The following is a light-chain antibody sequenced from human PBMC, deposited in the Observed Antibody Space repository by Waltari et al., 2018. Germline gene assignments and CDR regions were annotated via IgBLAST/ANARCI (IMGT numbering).Light chain of an antibody. Sequence: QSVLTQPPSVSGAPGQRVTISCTGSSSNIGAGYDVHWYQQLPGTAPKLPIYGNSNRPPGVPVRFSGSKSGTSASLAITGLQAEDEADYYCQSYDSSLSGYVFGTGTKVTVL. V-gene: IGLV1-40*01. CDR2: GNS. CDR3: QSYDSSLSGYV. J-gene: IGLJ1*01. CDR1: SSNIGAGYD.